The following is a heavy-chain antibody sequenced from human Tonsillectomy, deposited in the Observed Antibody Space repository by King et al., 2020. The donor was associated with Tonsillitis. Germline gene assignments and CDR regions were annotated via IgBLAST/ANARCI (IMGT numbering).Heavy chain of an antibody. Sequence: VQLVESGGGLVQPGGSLRLSCAASGFTFSSFWMHWVRQAPGKGLVWVSRIHSDGSSTSYADSVKGRFTISRDNAKNTLYLQKNSLRAEDTAVYYCARDFGPSWTGVSEDYYYGMDVWGQGTTVTVSS. D-gene: IGHD2-2*01. V-gene: IGHV3-74*01. CDR3: ARDFGPSWTGVSEDYYYGMDV. CDR2: IHSDGSST. CDR1: GFTFSSFW. J-gene: IGHJ6*02.